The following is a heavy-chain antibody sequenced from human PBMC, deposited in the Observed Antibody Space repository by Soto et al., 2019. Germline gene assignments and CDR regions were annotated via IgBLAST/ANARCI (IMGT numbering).Heavy chain of an antibody. Sequence: QVQLVESGGGVVQPGRSLRLSCAASGFTFSSYGMHWVRQAPGKGLEWVAVISYDGSNKYYADSVKGRFTISRDNSKNTLYLQMNSLRAEDTAVYYCAKSRRYTAMEIPVDYWGQGTLVTVSS. CDR2: ISYDGSNK. CDR1: GFTFSSYG. CDR3: AKSRRYTAMEIPVDY. D-gene: IGHD5-18*01. J-gene: IGHJ4*02. V-gene: IGHV3-30*18.